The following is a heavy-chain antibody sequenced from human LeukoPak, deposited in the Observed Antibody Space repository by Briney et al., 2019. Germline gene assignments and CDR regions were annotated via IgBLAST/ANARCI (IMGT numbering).Heavy chain of an antibody. V-gene: IGHV4-59*08. Sequence: SETLSLTCTVSGASISSFCWSWIRQPPGKGLEWMGHIYNSGGANYNPSLTSRVTISVDTSKNQFSLKLRSVTAADTAVYHCARHWAYCSGGTCYSFDDWGQGTLVTVSS. D-gene: IGHD2-15*01. CDR3: ARHWAYCSGGTCYSFDD. J-gene: IGHJ4*02. CDR2: IYNSGGA. CDR1: GASISSFC.